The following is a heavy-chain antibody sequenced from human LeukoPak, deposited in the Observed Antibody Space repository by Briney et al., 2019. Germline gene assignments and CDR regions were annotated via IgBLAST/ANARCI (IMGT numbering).Heavy chain of an antibody. J-gene: IGHJ5*02. CDR3: ARSPEYCSGGSCS. CDR2: ISYDGSNK. CDR1: GFTFSSYA. D-gene: IGHD2-15*01. Sequence: PRGSLRLSCAASGFTFSSYAMHWVRQAPGKGLEWAAVISYDGSNKYYADSVKGRFTISRDNSKNTLYLQMNSLRAEDTAVYYWARSPEYCSGGSCSWGQGTLVTVSS. V-gene: IGHV3-30*04.